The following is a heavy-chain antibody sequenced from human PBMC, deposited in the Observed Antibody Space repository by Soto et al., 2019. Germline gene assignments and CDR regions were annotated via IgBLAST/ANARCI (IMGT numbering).Heavy chain of an antibody. J-gene: IGHJ3*02. D-gene: IGHD4-17*01. CDR3: AHPRGYGVFDAVDI. V-gene: IGHV3-23*01. CDR1: GFTFSNFA. CDR2: ITGSGGST. Sequence: GGSLRLSCAVSGFTFSNFAMSWVRQAPGKGLEWVSAITGSGGSTYYADSVKGRFTISRDNSINTLYLQMSSLRTEDTAVYYCAHPRGYGVFDAVDIWGQGTMVTVSS.